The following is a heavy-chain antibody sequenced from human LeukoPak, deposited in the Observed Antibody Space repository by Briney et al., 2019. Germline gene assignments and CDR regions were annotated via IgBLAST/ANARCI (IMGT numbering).Heavy chain of an antibody. V-gene: IGHV4-30-4*01. D-gene: IGHD3-10*01. Sequence: SQTLSLTCTVSGGSISSGDYYWSWIRQPPGKGLEWIGYIYYSGGTYYNPSLKSRVTISVDTSKNQFSLKLSSVTAADTAVYYCAGLFYGSGRLDYWGQGTLVTVSS. J-gene: IGHJ4*02. CDR1: GGSISSGDYY. CDR2: IYYSGGT. CDR3: AGLFYGSGRLDY.